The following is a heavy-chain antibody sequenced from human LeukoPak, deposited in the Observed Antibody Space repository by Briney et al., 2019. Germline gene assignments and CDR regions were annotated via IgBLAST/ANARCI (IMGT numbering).Heavy chain of an antibody. J-gene: IGHJ4*02. CDR2: INAANGST. CDR1: GYSFTDYA. Sequence: ASVKVSCKASGYSFTDYAMHWVRQAPGQRLEWMGWINAANGSTKYSQKFQGRVTITRDTSATTAYMELSSLKSEDTAVYYCARATSSSWYETVFDYWGQGTLVIVSS. D-gene: IGHD6-13*01. V-gene: IGHV1-3*01. CDR3: ARATSSSWYETVFDY.